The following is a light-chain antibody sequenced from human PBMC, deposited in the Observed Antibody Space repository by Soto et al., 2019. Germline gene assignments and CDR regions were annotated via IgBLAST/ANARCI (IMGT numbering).Light chain of an antibody. J-gene: IGLJ2*01. CDR3: GSYTRSSTLV. CDR1: TGDIGTYNY. Sequence: QSALTQPASVSGSPGQSITISCIGTTGDIGTYNYVSWYQQHPRKAPKLLIFDVSARPSGVSNRFSGSKSGNTASLTISGLQAEDEADYYCGSYTRSSTLVFGGGTTLTV. V-gene: IGLV2-14*01. CDR2: DVS.